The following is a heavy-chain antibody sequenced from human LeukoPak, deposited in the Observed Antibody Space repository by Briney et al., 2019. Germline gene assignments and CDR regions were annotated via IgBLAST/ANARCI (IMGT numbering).Heavy chain of an antibody. Sequence: GGSLRLSCAASGFTFSSYAMHWVRQAPGRGLEWVAVISYDGSNKYYADSVKGRFTISRDNSKNTLYLQMNSLRAEDTAVYYCAKGRASEHYYYDSSGYYDYWGQGTLVTVSS. V-gene: IGHV3-30-3*01. D-gene: IGHD3-22*01. CDR2: ISYDGSNK. J-gene: IGHJ4*02. CDR3: AKGRASEHYYYDSSGYYDY. CDR1: GFTFSSYA.